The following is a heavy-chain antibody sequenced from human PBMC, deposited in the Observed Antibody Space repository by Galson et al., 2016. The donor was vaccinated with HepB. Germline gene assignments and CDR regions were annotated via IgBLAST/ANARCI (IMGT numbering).Heavy chain of an antibody. CDR1: GYSFTSYW. CDR3: ARQGEGTMANEY. J-gene: IGHJ4*02. Sequence: QSGAEVKKPGESLKISCETSGYSFTSYWIGWVRQMPGKGLEWMGIIYPDDSDTEYSPSFQGQVTFSADKSISTAYLQWSSLKASNTAMYYRARQGEGTMANEYWGQGTLVTVSS. CDR2: IYPDDSDT. D-gene: IGHD3-10*01. V-gene: IGHV5-51*01.